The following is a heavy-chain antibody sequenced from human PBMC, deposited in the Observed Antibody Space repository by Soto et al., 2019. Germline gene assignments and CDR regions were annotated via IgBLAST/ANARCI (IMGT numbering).Heavy chain of an antibody. CDR1: GGSVSSGSYY. CDR3: AMGADTVYYYYGMDV. J-gene: IGHJ6*02. Sequence: SETLSLTCTVSGGSVSSGSYYWSWIRQPPGKGLEWIGYIYYSGSTNYNPSLKSRVTISVDTSKNQFSLKLSSVTAADTAVYYCAMGADTVYYYYGMDVWGQGTTVTVSS. CDR2: IYYSGST. D-gene: IGHD5-18*01. V-gene: IGHV4-61*01.